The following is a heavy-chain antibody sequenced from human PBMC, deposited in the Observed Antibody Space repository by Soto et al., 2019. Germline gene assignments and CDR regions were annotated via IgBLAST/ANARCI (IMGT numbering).Heavy chain of an antibody. CDR2: ISSTTNYI. Sequence: GGSLRLSCAASGFTFTRYSMNWVCQAPGKGLEWVSSISSTTNYIYYGDSMKGRFTIARDNAKNSLYLEMNSLRAEDTAVYYCARESEDLTSNFDYWGQGTLVTVSS. V-gene: IGHV3-21*06. CDR3: ARESEDLTSNFDY. J-gene: IGHJ4*02. CDR1: GFTFTRYS.